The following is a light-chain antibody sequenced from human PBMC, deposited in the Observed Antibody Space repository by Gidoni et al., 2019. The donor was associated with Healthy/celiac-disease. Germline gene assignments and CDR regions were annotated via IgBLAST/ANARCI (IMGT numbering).Light chain of an antibody. V-gene: IGKV1-39*01. CDR2: VAS. CDR3: RQRYSTPRT. CDR1: QSISSY. Sequence: DIQMTQSPSSLSASVGDRVTITCRASQSISSYLHWYQQKPGKAPKLLIYVASSLRRGVPSRFSSGGSGTDFTITISSRQPEDVATYYCRQRYSTPRTFGQGTRVEIK. J-gene: IGKJ1*01.